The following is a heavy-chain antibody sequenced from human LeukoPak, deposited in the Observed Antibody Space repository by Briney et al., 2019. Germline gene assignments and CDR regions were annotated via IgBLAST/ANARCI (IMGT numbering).Heavy chain of an antibody. J-gene: IGHJ4*02. CDR3: ARRGHFDY. V-gene: IGHV3-30*19. CDR1: GLSFTSYG. CDR2: ISYDGSNK. Sequence: QPGTSLRLSCAVSGLSFTSYGIHWVRQAPGKGLEWVAVISYDGSNKYYADSVKGRFTISRDNSKNTLYLQMNSLRAEDTAVYYCARRGHFDYWGQGTLVTVSS.